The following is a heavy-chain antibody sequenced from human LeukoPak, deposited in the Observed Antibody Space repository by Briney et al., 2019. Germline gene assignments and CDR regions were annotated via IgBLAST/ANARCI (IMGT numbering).Heavy chain of an antibody. Sequence: GASVKVSCKASGYTFTAYYMHWVRQVPGQGLEWMGWINPNSGGTNYAQKFQGRVTMTRDTCISTAYMELSRLRSDDTAVYYCATPGYYFDGSGYYPLTYWGQGTLVTVSS. D-gene: IGHD3-22*01. V-gene: IGHV1-2*02. CDR1: GYTFTAYY. CDR3: ATPGYYFDGSGYYPLTY. CDR2: INPNSGGT. J-gene: IGHJ4*02.